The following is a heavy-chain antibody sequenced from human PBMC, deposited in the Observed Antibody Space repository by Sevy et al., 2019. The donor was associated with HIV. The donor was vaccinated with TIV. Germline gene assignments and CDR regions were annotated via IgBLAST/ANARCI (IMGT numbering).Heavy chain of an antibody. J-gene: IGHJ6*02. CDR1: GGTFSSYA. Sequence: ASVKVSCKASGGTFSSYAISWVRQAPGQGLEWMGGIIPIFGTANYAQKFQGRVTITADESTSTAYMELSSLRSEDTAVYYCAREDVAAAGTSGYYGMDVWGQGTTVTVSS. CDR2: IIPIFGTA. V-gene: IGHV1-69*13. D-gene: IGHD6-13*01. CDR3: AREDVAAAGTSGYYGMDV.